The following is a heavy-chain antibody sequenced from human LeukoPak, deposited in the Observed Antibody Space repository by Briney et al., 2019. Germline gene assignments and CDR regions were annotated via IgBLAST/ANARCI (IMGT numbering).Heavy chain of an antibody. CDR3: ARDFYGSGSYQFDY. D-gene: IGHD3-10*01. CDR2: ISPSGGGT. J-gene: IGHJ4*02. Sequence: GAPVKVSCKASGYTFTRYYMHWVRQAPGQGLEWMGTISPSGGGTDYAQTFQGRVTMSRDTSTSTLYVELSSLTSEDTAVYYCARDFYGSGSYQFDYWGQGTLVTVSA. V-gene: IGHV1-46*01. CDR1: GYTFTRYY.